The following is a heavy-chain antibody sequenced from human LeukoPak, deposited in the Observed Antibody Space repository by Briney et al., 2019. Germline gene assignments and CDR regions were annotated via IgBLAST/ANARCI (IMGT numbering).Heavy chain of an antibody. CDR3: ARGPYYYDSSDYYIGY. Sequence: GASVKVSCKASGYTFTGYYMHWVRQAPGQGLEWMGWINPNSGGTKYAQKFQGRVSMTRDTSVSTAYMELSMLRSDDTAVYSCARGPYYYDSSDYYIGYWGQGTLVTVSS. CDR2: INPNSGGT. CDR1: GYTFTGYY. J-gene: IGHJ4*02. V-gene: IGHV1-2*02. D-gene: IGHD3-22*01.